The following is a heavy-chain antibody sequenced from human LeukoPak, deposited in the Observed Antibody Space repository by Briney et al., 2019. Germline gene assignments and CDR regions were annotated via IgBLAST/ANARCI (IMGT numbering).Heavy chain of an antibody. J-gene: IGHJ4*02. CDR3: AKAGAYSSSSYDY. V-gene: IGHV3-23*01. CDR1: GFTFSSYA. D-gene: IGHD6-6*01. CDR2: TSASGAST. Sequence: GGSLRLSCAASGFTFSSYAMSWVRQAPGKGLEWVSATSASGASTYYANSVKGRFTISRDISKNTLYLQMNSLRDEDTALYYCAKAGAYSSSSYDYWGQGALVTVSS.